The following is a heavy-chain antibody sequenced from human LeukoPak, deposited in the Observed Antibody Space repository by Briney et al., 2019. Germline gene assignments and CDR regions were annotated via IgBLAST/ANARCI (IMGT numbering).Heavy chain of an antibody. D-gene: IGHD6-13*01. CDR3: ARGDSDSWYPLHY. J-gene: IGHJ4*02. CDR1: GYTFTDFY. V-gene: IGHV1-69-2*01. Sequence: GASVKVSCKASGYTFTDFYIHWVQQAPGKGLEWMGRVDPEAGETTYSERFQGRVTITADTSTDTTYMELRSLRSEDTAVYFCARGDSDSWYPLHYWGQGTLVTVSS. CDR2: VDPEAGET.